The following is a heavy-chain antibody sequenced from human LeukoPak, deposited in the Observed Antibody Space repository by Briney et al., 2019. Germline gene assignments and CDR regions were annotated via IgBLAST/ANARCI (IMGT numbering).Heavy chain of an antibody. CDR1: GFTFSSYW. V-gene: IGHV3-7*01. D-gene: IGHD1-26*01. CDR3: TRARYRIVGSTTGRIYFTMDV. J-gene: IGHJ6*02. Sequence: GGSLRLSCAASGFTFSSYWMTWVRQAPGKGLEWVANIKQDESQKYYVDSVKGRFTVSRDNANSSLFLQMNSLRAEDTAVYYCTRARYRIVGSTTGRIYFTMDVWGQGTTVTVSS. CDR2: IKQDESQK.